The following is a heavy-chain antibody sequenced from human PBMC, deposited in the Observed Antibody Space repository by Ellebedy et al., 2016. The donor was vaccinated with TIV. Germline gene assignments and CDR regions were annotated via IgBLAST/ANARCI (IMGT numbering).Heavy chain of an antibody. V-gene: IGHV4-39*07. J-gene: IGHJ4*02. CDR2: IYYSGST. Sequence: SETLSLTCTVSGGSISSYYWGWIRQPPGKGLEWIGSIYYSGSTYYNPSLKSRVTISVDTSKNQFSLKLSSVTAADTAVYYCARALNYYDSSGYYPKSFDYWGQGTLVTVSS. D-gene: IGHD3-22*01. CDR1: GGSISSYY. CDR3: ARALNYYDSSGYYPKSFDY.